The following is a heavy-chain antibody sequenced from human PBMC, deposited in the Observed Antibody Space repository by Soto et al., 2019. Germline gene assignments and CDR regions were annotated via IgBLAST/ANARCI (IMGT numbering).Heavy chain of an antibody. CDR1: GGTFSSYT. CDR3: ARGPKYDAFDI. CDR2: IIPILGIA. V-gene: IGHV1-69*02. J-gene: IGHJ3*02. Sequence: VKVSCKASGGTFSSYTISWVRQAPGQGLEWMGRIIPILGIANYAQKFQGRVTITADKSTSTAYMELSSLRSEDTAVYYCARGPKYDAFDIWGQGTMVTVSS.